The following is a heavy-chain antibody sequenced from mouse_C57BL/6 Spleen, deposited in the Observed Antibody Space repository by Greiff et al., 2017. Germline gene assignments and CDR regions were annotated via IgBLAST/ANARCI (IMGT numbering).Heavy chain of an antibody. J-gene: IGHJ4*01. CDR3: ARLGYGSSPGMDY. D-gene: IGHD1-1*01. Sequence: QVQLQQPGAELVRPGSSVKLSCKASGYTFTSYWMDWVKQRPGQGLEWIGNIYPSDSETHYNQKFKDKATLTVDKSSRTAYMQLSSLTSEDSAVYYCARLGYGSSPGMDYWGQGTSVTVSS. V-gene: IGHV1-61*01. CDR2: IYPSDSET. CDR1: GYTFTSYW.